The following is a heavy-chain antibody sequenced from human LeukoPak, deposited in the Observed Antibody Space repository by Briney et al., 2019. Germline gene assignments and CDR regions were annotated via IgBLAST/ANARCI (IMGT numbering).Heavy chain of an antibody. V-gene: IGHV1-46*01. CDR1: GYTFTNHY. CDR3: ASGPQILEWLLSPEAGIDY. J-gene: IGHJ4*02. D-gene: IGHD3-3*01. Sequence: GASVKVSCKASGYTFTNHYLHWVRQAPGQGLEWMGIINPSGSSTSYPQKFQGRVTMTRDTSISTAYMELSRLRSDDTAVYYCASGPQILEWLLSPEAGIDYWGQGTLVTVSS. CDR2: INPSGSST.